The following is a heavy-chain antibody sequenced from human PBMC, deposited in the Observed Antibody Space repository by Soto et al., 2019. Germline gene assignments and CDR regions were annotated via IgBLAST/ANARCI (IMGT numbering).Heavy chain of an antibody. CDR1: GFTFSSYA. D-gene: IGHD1-26*01. CDR2: ISYDGSNK. CDR3: ARDRTSIVGATGLDY. J-gene: IGHJ4*02. V-gene: IGHV3-30-3*01. Sequence: QVQLVESVGGVVQPGRSLRLSCAASGFTFSSYAMHWVRQAPGKGLEWVAVISYDGSNKYYADSVKGRFTISRDNSKNTLYLQMNSLRAEDTAVYYCARDRTSIVGATGLDYWGQGTLVTVSS.